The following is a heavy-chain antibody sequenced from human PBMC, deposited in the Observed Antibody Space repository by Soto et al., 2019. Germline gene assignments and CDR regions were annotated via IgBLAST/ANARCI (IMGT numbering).Heavy chain of an antibody. CDR1: ESIFSSDP. Sequence: GWSLRHSGSAAESIFSSDPMSWVRQAPGKGLEWVSAISGSGGATYYADSVKGRFTISRDNSKNTLYLQMNSLRAEDTAVYYCAKSNCGGDCMLGYWCQGTLVTVSS. V-gene: IGHV3-23*01. CDR3: AKSNCGGDCMLGY. D-gene: IGHD2-21*02. CDR2: ISGSGGAT. J-gene: IGHJ4*02.